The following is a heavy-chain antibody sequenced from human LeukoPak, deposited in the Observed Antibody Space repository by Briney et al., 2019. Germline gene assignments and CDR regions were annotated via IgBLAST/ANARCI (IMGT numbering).Heavy chain of an antibody. J-gene: IGHJ4*02. V-gene: IGHV4-39*07. CDR1: GASISTSRDY. CDR3: ASCPWFGEDVGY. D-gene: IGHD3-10*01. Sequence: SETLSLTCTVSGASISTSRDYWGWIRQPPGKGLECIGSIYYSGSTYYNPSLKSRVTISVDTSKNQFSLKLSSVTAADTAVYCCASCPWFGEDVGYWGQGTLVTVSS. CDR2: IYYSGST.